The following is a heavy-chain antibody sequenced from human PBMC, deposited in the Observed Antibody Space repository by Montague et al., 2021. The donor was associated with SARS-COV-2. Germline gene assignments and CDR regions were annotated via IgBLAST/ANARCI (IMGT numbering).Heavy chain of an antibody. Sequence: SVKVSCKVSGYSLTELAIQWVRKAPGKGLEWMGGFDPEDHKITYAQKFQGRVSMTEDTSTDTAYMELSGLRSDDTAVYYCATDNPDRQQLVVYYHGMDVWGQGTTVTVSS. J-gene: IGHJ6*02. CDR1: GYSLTELA. V-gene: IGHV1-24*01. CDR2: FDPEDHKI. D-gene: IGHD6-13*01. CDR3: ATDNPDRQQLVVYYHGMDV.